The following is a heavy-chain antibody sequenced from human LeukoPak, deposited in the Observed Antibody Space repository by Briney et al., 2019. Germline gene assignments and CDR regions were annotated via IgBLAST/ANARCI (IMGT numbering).Heavy chain of an antibody. Sequence: GSLILSCTASGFTFSSYSMNWVRQARGKGQEWVSYISSSSSTIYYADSERGRSIICKDTTKNSLYQQMNSLRDEDTAVYYCARVTRPGNYWYFDLWGRGTLVTVSS. J-gene: IGHJ2*01. CDR2: ISSSSSTI. V-gene: IGHV3-48*02. D-gene: IGHD1-14*01. CDR1: GFTFSSYS. CDR3: ARVTRPGNYWYFDL.